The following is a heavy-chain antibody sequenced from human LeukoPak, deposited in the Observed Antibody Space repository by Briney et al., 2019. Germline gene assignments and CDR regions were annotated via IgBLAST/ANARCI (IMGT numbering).Heavy chain of an antibody. Sequence: SETLSLTCAVYGGSFIGFHWNWIRQAPGKGLEWIGDINHSGSTNYNPSLKSRVTISVDTSKNQFSLKLSSVTAADTAVYYCARGPFTNFWSGYYNWFDPRGQGTLVTVSS. CDR3: ARGPFTNFWSGYYNWFDP. CDR1: GGSFIGFH. J-gene: IGHJ5*02. CDR2: INHSGST. D-gene: IGHD3-3*01. V-gene: IGHV4-34*01.